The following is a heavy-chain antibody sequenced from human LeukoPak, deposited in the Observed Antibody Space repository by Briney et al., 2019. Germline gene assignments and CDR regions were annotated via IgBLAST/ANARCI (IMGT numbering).Heavy chain of an antibody. J-gene: IGHJ6*02. CDR2: INPNSGGT. D-gene: IGHD3-3*01. CDR1: GYTFTCYY. Sequence: ASVKVSCKASGYTFTCYYMHWVRQAPGQGLEWMGWINPNSGGTNYAQKFQGRVTMTRDTSISTAYMELSRLRSDDTAVYYCASEITIFGVVTPGRYYYGMDVWGQGTTVTVSS. V-gene: IGHV1-2*02. CDR3: ASEITIFGVVTPGRYYYGMDV.